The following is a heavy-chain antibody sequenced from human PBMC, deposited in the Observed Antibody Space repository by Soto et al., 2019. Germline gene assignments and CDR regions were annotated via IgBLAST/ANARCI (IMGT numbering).Heavy chain of an antibody. Sequence: ESGGDLVQPGGSLRLSCAASGFTFSSYWMYWVRQAPGKGLEWVANIKGDGSEKNYVASVKGRFTISRDNAKNSLYLQMNSPKVEDTAVYYCASALLRGQGTPVTVSS. V-gene: IGHV3-7*01. J-gene: IGHJ4*02. CDR1: GFTFSSYW. CDR3: ASALL. CDR2: IKGDGSEK.